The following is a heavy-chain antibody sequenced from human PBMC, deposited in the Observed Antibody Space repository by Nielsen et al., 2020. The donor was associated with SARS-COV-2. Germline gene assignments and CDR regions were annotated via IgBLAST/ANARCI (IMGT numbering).Heavy chain of an antibody. CDR3: ATGVAS. CDR2: FNPEDAET. V-gene: IGHV1-24*01. D-gene: IGHD3-3*01. CDR1: EYTLTDLS. Sequence: ASVKVSCKVSEYTLTDLSMHWVRQAPGKGLEWMGGFNPEDAETIYAQKLQGRVTMTADTSSNTAYIQLNSLRSEDTAVYYCATGVASWGQGTLVTVSS. J-gene: IGHJ5*02.